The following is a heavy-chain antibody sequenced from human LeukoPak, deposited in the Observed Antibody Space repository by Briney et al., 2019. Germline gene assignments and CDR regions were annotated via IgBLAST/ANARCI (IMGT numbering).Heavy chain of an antibody. J-gene: IGHJ4*02. CDR1: GFSFSTSAAG. V-gene: IGHV2-5*02. Sequence: SGPTLVKPTQTLTLTCTFSGFSFSTSAAGVGWIRQPPGKALEWLALISWDDTKHYSPSLKSRFTITKDTSKNQVVLIMTNMDPVDTVTYYCAHRSRGYGYGIDYWGQGALVTVSS. D-gene: IGHD5-18*01. CDR3: AHRSRGYGYGIDY. CDR2: ISWDDTK.